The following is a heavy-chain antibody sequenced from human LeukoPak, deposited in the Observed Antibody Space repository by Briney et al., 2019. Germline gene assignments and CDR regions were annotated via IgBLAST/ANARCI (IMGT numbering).Heavy chain of an antibody. Sequence: GGSLRLSCVVSGFTFSDHYMDWVSQVPGKGLEWVGRSLNKANSYTTYYAASVKGRFTISRDDSKNSLYLQMSSLNTEDTAVYYCARRVFGGDCYYDFWGQGALVTVSS. D-gene: IGHD2-21*02. J-gene: IGHJ4*02. CDR3: ARRVFGGDCYYDF. CDR2: SLNKANSYTT. V-gene: IGHV3-72*01. CDR1: GFTFSDHY.